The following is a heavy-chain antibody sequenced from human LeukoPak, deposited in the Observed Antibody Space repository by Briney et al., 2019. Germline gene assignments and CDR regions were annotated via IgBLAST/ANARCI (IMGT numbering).Heavy chain of an antibody. J-gene: IGHJ4*02. V-gene: IGHV3-23*01. CDR2: ISYRDGST. D-gene: IGHD6-13*01. Sequence: PGGSLRLSCAASGFTFSNYDMSWVRQAPGKGLEWVSGISYRDGSTYYADSVKGRFTISRDNSKNTLYLQMNSLRPEDTAVYYCARRWSFDYWGQGTLVTVSS. CDR1: GFTFSNYD. CDR3: ARRWSFDY.